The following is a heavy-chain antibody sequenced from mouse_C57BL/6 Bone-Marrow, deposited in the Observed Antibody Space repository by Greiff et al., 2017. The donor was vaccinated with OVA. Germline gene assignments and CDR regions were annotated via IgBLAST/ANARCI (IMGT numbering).Heavy chain of an antibody. V-gene: IGHV1-61*01. CDR3: ASGGTGYWYFDV. J-gene: IGHJ1*03. CDR2: IYPSDSET. CDR1: GYTLTSYW. D-gene: IGHD3-3*01. Sequence: VQLQQPGAELVRPGSSVKLSCKASGYTLTSYWMDWVKQRPGQGLEWIGNIYPSDSETHYNQKFKDKATLTVDKSSSTAYMQLSSLTSEDSAVYYCASGGTGYWYFDVWGTGTTVTVSS.